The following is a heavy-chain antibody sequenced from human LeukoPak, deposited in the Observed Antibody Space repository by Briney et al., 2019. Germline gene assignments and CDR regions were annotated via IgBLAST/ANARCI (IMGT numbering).Heavy chain of an antibody. CDR3: ARGRDGYNFDY. CDR2: IYTSGST. CDR1: GSISSYY. J-gene: IGHJ4*02. D-gene: IGHD5-24*01. Sequence: PSETLSLTCTVAGSISSYYWSWIRQPPGKGLEWIGYIYTSGSTNYNPSLKSRVTISVDTSKNQLSLKLSSVTAADTAVYYCARGRDGYNFDYWGQGTLVTVSS. V-gene: IGHV4-4*09.